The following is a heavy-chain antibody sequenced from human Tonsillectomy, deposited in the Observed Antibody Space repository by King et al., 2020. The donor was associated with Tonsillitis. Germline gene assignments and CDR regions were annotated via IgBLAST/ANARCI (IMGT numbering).Heavy chain of an antibody. J-gene: IGHJ2*01. V-gene: IGHV3-23*04. CDR1: GFTFSSYA. Sequence: VQLVESGGGLVQPGGSLRLSCAASGFTFSSYAMNWVRQAPGKGLEWVSGIGGGVDTTYYAQSVRGRFSISRDNSKNTLYLQMKRLRADDTAVYYCAKPLLATPMVGWSFDLWGRGTLVTVSS. CDR2: IGGGVDTT. CDR3: AKPLLATPMVGWSFDL. D-gene: IGHD5-18*01.